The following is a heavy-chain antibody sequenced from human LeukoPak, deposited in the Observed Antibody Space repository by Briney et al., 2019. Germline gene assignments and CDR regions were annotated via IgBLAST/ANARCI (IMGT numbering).Heavy chain of an antibody. D-gene: IGHD6-19*01. Sequence: VASVKVSCKSSGCTFTSYYMHWVRQAPGQGLEWMGIINPSGGSTSYTQKFQGRVTMTTDTSTSTAYMELRSLRSDDTAVYYCARDLKRGYSSGRYSWGTGSSNDYWGQGTLVTVSS. V-gene: IGHV1-46*01. CDR3: ARDLKRGYSSGRYSWGTGSSNDY. CDR1: GCTFTSYY. J-gene: IGHJ4*02. CDR2: INPSGGST.